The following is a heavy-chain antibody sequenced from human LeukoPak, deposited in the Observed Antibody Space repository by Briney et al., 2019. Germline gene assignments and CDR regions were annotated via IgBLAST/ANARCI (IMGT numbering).Heavy chain of an antibody. CDR1: GFTFSDSY. Sequence: GGSLRLSCAASGFTFSDSYMTWVRQAPGKGVEWVAYISGSGHDINYSDSVKGRFTISRDNAKNSLYLQMNSLRAEDTAVYYCAKDRTVYYYDSSGYYSDWGQGTLVTVSS. CDR2: ISGSGHDI. D-gene: IGHD3-22*01. CDR3: AKDRTVYYYDSSGYYSD. J-gene: IGHJ4*02. V-gene: IGHV3-11*01.